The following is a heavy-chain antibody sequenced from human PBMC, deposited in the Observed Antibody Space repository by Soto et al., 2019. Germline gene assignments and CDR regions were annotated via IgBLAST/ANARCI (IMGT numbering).Heavy chain of an antibody. J-gene: IGHJ4*02. CDR2: ISYDGSNK. D-gene: IGHD3-22*01. CDR1: GFTFSSYA. CDR3: ARDGTDDSSGPSDY. Sequence: GGSLRLSCAASGFTFSSYAMHWVRQAPGKGLEWVAVISYDGSNKYYADSVKGRFTISRDNSKNTLYLQMNSLRAEDTAVYYCARDGTDDSSGPSDYWGQGTRVTVSS. V-gene: IGHV3-30-3*01.